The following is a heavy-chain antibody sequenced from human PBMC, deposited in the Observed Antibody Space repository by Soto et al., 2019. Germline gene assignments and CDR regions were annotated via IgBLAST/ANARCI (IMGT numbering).Heavy chain of an antibody. V-gene: IGHV3-30-3*01. J-gene: IGHJ4*02. Sequence: GGSLRLSCAASGFTFSSYAMHWVRQAPGKGLEWVAVISYDGSNKYYADSVKGRFTISRDNSKNTLYLQMNSLRAEDTAVYYCARGARGGRYFDWLQTTEVSLLDYWGQGTLVTVSS. CDR1: GFTFSSYA. CDR2: ISYDGSNK. CDR3: ARGARGGRYFDWLQTTEVSLLDY. D-gene: IGHD3-9*01.